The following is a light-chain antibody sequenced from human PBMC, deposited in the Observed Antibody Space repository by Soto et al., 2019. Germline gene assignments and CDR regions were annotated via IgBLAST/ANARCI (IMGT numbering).Light chain of an antibody. J-gene: IGLJ3*02. CDR3: QAWASGIGWV. CDR2: LNSDGTH. Sequence: QSVLTQSPSASASLGASVKLTCTLSSGHSTYTIAWHQQQPEKGPRYLMKLNSDGTHTKGDGIPDRFSGSSSGAERYLTISGIQSEDEAEYYCQAWASGIGWVFGGGTKLTVL. V-gene: IGLV4-69*01. CDR1: SGHSTYT.